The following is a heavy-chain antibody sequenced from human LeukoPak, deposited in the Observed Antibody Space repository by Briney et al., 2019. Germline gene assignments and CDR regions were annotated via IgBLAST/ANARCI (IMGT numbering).Heavy chain of an antibody. D-gene: IGHD6-13*01. V-gene: IGHV4-59*01. J-gene: IGHJ4*02. CDR1: GGSISNYY. CDR2: IHYSGST. CDR3: AAAVGQLDY. Sequence: KPSETLSLTCSVSGGSISNYYWSWLRQPPGKGLEWIGYIHYSGSTNYNPSLKSRVTISIDTSKKQISLKLTPVTAADTAVYYCAAAVGQLDYWGQGTLVTVSS.